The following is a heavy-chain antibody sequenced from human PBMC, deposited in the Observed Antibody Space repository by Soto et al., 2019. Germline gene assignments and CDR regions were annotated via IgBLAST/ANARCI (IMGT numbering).Heavy chain of an antibody. Sequence: QVQLQQSGPGLVRPSQTLSLTCAISGDSVSTNDATWDWIRQSPSRCLEWLGRTYYRSKWYNDYAESVKGRIAINPDTFNNQLSLHLNSVTPDDTAVYYCTRLIGNSWLDSWGQGTLFTVSS. CDR1: GDSVSTNDAT. V-gene: IGHV6-1*01. J-gene: IGHJ5*01. CDR3: TRLIGNSWLDS. D-gene: IGHD2-8*01. CDR2: TYYRSKWYN.